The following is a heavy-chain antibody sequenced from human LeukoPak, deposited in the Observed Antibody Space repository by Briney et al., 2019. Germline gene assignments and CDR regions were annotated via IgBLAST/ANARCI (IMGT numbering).Heavy chain of an antibody. CDR3: ARMGGSGSYWGLGDYYYYYMDV. D-gene: IGHD3-10*01. CDR1: GGSISSSSYY. Sequence: PSETLSLTCTVSGGSISSSSYYWGWIRQPPGTGLEWIGSIYYSGSTYYNPSLKSRVTISVDTSKNQFSLKLSSVTAADTAVYYCARMGGSGSYWGLGDYYYYYMDVWGKGTTVTISS. J-gene: IGHJ6*03. CDR2: IYYSGST. V-gene: IGHV4-39*01.